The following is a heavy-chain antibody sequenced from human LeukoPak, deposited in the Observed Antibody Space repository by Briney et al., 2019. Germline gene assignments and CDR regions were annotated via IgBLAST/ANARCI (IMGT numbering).Heavy chain of an antibody. J-gene: IGHJ4*02. D-gene: IGHD2-8*01. V-gene: IGHV3-7*03. Sequence: GGSLGLSCAASEFTFDTYWWSWVRQAPGKGLEWVATIKQDGSEKHHLDSVRGRFTISRDNAKNSLYLEMNSLRAEDTAVYYCARGCNRAACPYYFDCWGQGALVTVSS. CDR1: EFTFDTYW. CDR3: ARGCNRAACPYYFDC. CDR2: IKQDGSEK.